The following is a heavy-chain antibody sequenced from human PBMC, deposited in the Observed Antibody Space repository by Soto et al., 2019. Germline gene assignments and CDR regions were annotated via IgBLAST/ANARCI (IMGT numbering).Heavy chain of an antibody. CDR3: ARGHSDCSSTSCYVPDY. CDR1: GGSFSGYY. Sequence: QVQLQQWGAGLLKPSETLSLTCAVYGGSFSGYYWSWIRQPPGKGLEWIGEINHSGSTNYNPSLKIRVTISVDTSKNQFSLKLSSVTAADTAVYYCARGHSDCSSTSCYVPDYWGQGTLVTVSS. D-gene: IGHD2-2*01. J-gene: IGHJ4*02. CDR2: INHSGST. V-gene: IGHV4-34*01.